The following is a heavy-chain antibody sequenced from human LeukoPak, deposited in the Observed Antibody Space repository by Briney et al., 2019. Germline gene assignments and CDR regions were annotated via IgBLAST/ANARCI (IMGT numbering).Heavy chain of an antibody. CDR3: QRTAYDILTGGVNCYYYGMDV. D-gene: IGHD3-9*01. CDR2: IYYSGST. J-gene: IGHJ6*02. Sequence: SETLSLTCTVSGGSISSYYWSWIRQPPGKGLEWIGYIYYSGSTNYNPSLKSRVTISVDTSKNQFSLKLSSVTAADTAVFYRQRTAYDILTGGVNCYYYGMDVWGQGTTVTVSS. CDR1: GGSISSYY. V-gene: IGHV4-59*01.